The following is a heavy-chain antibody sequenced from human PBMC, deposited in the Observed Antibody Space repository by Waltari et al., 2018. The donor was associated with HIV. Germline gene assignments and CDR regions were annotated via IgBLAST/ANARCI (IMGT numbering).Heavy chain of an antibody. CDR3: ARVGSYYKWGYFDY. J-gene: IGHJ4*02. CDR1: GFSFSAFY. Sequence: QEQVVESGGGLVKPGGSLRLSCVASGFSFSAFYMTWIRQAPGRGLEWVSYISTSGRTMYYADSVKGRFTISRDNAKNSLYLQMNSLRAEDTAVYYCARVGSYYKWGYFDYWGQGTLVTVSS. CDR2: ISTSGRTM. D-gene: IGHD3-10*01. V-gene: IGHV3-11*01.